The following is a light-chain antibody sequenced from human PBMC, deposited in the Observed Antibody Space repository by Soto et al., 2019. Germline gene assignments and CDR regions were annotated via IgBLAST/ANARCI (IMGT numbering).Light chain of an antibody. CDR2: DVN. Sequence: QSALTQPRSVSGSPGQSVTVSCTGTSSDVGGHNHVSWYQQHPGKAPKLMISDVNKRPSGVPDRFSGSKSGNTASLTISGLQADDEADYYCCSFAGRIFVFGTGTKVTVL. V-gene: IGLV2-11*01. CDR3: CSFAGRIFV. J-gene: IGLJ1*01. CDR1: SSDVGGHNH.